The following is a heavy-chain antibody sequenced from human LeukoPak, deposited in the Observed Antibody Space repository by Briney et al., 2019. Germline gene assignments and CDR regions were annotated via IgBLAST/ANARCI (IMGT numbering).Heavy chain of an antibody. CDR3: AKVYAPPPAYYYYSGRDV. D-gene: IGHD2-8*01. CDR1: GFTFSSYA. CDR2: ISGSGGST. V-gene: IGHV3-23*01. J-gene: IGHJ6*04. Sequence: GGSLRLSCAASGFTFSSYAMSWVRQAPGKGLEWVSAISGSGGSTYYADSVKGRFTISRDNSKNTLYLQMNSLRAEDTAVYYCAKVYAPPPAYYYYSGRDVWGKGTTVTVPS.